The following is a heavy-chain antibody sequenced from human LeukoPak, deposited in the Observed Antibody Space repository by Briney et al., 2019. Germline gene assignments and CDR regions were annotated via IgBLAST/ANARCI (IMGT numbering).Heavy chain of an antibody. Sequence: GGSLRLSCAASGITFDDFGMSWVRQAPGKGLEWVSGINWNGGTTAYADSVKGRFTISRDNAKNSLYLQMNSLGAEDTALYYCARYRNEALFAFDIWSQGTMVTVSS. D-gene: IGHD1-14*01. V-gene: IGHV3-20*04. CDR3: ARYRNEALFAFDI. CDR2: INWNGGTT. J-gene: IGHJ3*02. CDR1: GITFDDFG.